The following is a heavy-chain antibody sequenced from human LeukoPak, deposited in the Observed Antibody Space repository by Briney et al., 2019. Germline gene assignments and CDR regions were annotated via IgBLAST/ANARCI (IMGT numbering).Heavy chain of an antibody. V-gene: IGHV1-2*02. CDR2: INPNSGGT. J-gene: IGHJ4*02. CDR1: GYTFTDYF. D-gene: IGHD3-9*01. Sequence: ASVKVSCKASGYTFTDYFLHWVRQAPGQGLEWMGWINPNSGGTNYAQKFQGRVTMTRDTSISTVYMELSRLRSDDTAVYYCARDYDIFRGGWGYWGQGTLVTVSS. CDR3: ARDYDIFRGGWGY.